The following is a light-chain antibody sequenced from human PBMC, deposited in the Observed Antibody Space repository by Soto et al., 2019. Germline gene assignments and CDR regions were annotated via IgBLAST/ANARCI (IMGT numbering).Light chain of an antibody. Sequence: QSALTQPASVSASPGQSITISCTGTSSDVGYYNYVSWYQQHPGKAPKLMIYEVSNRPSGVSNRFSGSKSGNTASLTISGLQTEDEADYYCSSYTTRSTRVFGTGTKLPS. CDR2: EVS. J-gene: IGLJ1*01. CDR1: SSDVGYYNY. CDR3: SSYTTRSTRV. V-gene: IGLV2-14*01.